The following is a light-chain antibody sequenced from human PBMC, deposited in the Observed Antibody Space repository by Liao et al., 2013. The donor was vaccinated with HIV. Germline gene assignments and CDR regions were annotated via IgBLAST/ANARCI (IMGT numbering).Light chain of an antibody. CDR3: QAWDSSTWV. CDR1: KLGDKF. V-gene: IGLV3-1*01. Sequence: SYELTQPPSVSVSAGQTASITCSGQKLGDKFVCWYYQKPGQSPVLVIYQDNKRPSGIPERFSGSNSGNTATLTISGTQALDEADYYCQAWDSSTWVFGGGTKADRP. CDR2: QDN. J-gene: IGLJ3*02.